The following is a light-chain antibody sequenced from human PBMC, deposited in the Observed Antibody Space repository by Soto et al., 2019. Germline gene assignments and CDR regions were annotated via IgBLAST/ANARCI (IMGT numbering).Light chain of an antibody. Sequence: VLTQSPATLSLSPGERATLSCRASQSIHTSLAWYQQKPGQPPRLVVYDSTLRANGVPDRFGGSRSGTEFTLTINNPEPEDFAVYCCQQRNVWPPITFGQGTRLEI. J-gene: IGKJ5*01. V-gene: IGKV3-11*01. CDR3: QQRNVWPPIT. CDR2: DST. CDR1: QSIHTS.